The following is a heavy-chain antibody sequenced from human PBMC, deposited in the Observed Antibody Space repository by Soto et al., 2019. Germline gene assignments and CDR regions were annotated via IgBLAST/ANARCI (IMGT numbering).Heavy chain of an antibody. Sequence: ASVKVSCKASGYTFTGYYMHWVRQAPGQGLEWMGWINPNSGGTNYAQKFQGRVTMTRDTSISTAYMELSRLRPDDTAVYYCAVDKQPLYSSSSPYIDPWGQGTLVTVSS. CDR3: AVDKQPLYSSSSPYIDP. CDR2: INPNSGGT. D-gene: IGHD6-6*01. CDR1: GYTFTGYY. J-gene: IGHJ5*02. V-gene: IGHV1-2*02.